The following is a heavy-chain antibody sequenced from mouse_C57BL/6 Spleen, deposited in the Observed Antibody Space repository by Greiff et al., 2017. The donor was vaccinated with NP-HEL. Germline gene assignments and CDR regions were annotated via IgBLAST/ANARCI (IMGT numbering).Heavy chain of an antibody. CDR3: ARLYGSRDYFDY. D-gene: IGHD1-1*01. Sequence: EVQLQESGPELVKPGASVKIPCKASGYTFTDYNMDWVKQSHGKSLEWIGDINPNNGGTIYNQKFKGKATLTVDKSSSTAYMELRSLTSEDTAVYYCARLYGSRDYFDYWGQGTTLTVSS. CDR2: INPNNGGT. J-gene: IGHJ2*01. CDR1: GYTFTDYN. V-gene: IGHV1-18*01.